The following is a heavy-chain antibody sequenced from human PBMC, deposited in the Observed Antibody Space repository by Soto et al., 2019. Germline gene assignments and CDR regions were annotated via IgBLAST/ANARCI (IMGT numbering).Heavy chain of an antibody. D-gene: IGHD6-19*01. CDR2: IYWNDDK. J-gene: IGHJ4*02. Sequence: QITLKESGPTLLKPTQTLTLTCTFSGFSLSTSAVGVNGIRQPPGKALEWLALIYWNDDKHYTPSLSGRLTITKDTSKNQVVLTMTNMNPVDTATYYCAHGSGWLSDYWGQGILVTVSS. CDR1: GFSLSTSAVG. CDR3: AHGSGWLSDY. V-gene: IGHV2-5*01.